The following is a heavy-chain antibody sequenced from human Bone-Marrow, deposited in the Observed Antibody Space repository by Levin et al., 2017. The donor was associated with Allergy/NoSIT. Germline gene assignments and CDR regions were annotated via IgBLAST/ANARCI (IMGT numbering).Heavy chain of an antibody. D-gene: IGHD6-6*01. CDR3: ARISSSSVAFDI. J-gene: IGHJ3*02. CDR1: GFTFGEYS. Sequence: GESLKISCTASGFTFGEYSMNWVRQAPGKGLEWVSSISHKGSWTYTAGSMRGRFTISRDNSNNLLFLQMDTVRVEDSAVYYCARISSSSVAFDIWGQGTLVTVSS. V-gene: IGHV3-21*06. CDR2: ISHKGSWT.